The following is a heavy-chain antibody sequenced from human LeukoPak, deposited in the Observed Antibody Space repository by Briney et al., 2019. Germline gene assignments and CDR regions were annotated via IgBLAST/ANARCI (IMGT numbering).Heavy chain of an antibody. Sequence: GGSLRLSCAASGFTFSTYSMHWVRQAPGKGLQWVSHIRSDGSTTYCADSVKGRFTISRDNSKNTLYLQMISLRPEDTAVYYCAKAHYGSGSIDYWGQGTLVTVSS. CDR1: GFTFSTYS. CDR3: AKAHYGSGSIDY. J-gene: IGHJ4*02. CDR2: IRSDGSTT. D-gene: IGHD3-10*01. V-gene: IGHV3-30*02.